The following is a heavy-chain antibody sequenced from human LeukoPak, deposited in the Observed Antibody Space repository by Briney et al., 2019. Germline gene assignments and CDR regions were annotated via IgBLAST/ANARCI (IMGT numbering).Heavy chain of an antibody. J-gene: IGHJ4*02. Sequence: PGGSLRLSCAASGFAFSRYAMHGVRRAPGKGREWVANIKQDGSEKEYVDSVKGGFTIYRDNAKNSLYLQMHSLRAEDTAVYYCAKGVVVAPGVTPFDYWGQGTLVTVSS. CDR3: AKGVVVAPGVTPFDY. D-gene: IGHD2-2*01. V-gene: IGHV3-7*03. CDR2: IKQDGSEK. CDR1: GFAFSRYA.